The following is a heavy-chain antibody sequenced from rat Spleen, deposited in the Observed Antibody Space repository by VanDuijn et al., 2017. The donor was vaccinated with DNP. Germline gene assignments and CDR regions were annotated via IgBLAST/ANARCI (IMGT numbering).Heavy chain of an antibody. CDR2: ISYSGST. CDR3: AYYYSSYIYWYFDF. Sequence: EVQLQESGPGLVKPSQSLSLTCSVTGFSITSNYWGWIRKFPGNKMEWIGHISYSGSTRYNPSLKSRISITRDTSKNQFFLQMNNLKEEDTAIYYCAYYYSSYIYWYFDFWGPGTMVTVSS. J-gene: IGHJ1*01. D-gene: IGHD1-2*01. V-gene: IGHV3-1*01. CDR1: GFSITSNY.